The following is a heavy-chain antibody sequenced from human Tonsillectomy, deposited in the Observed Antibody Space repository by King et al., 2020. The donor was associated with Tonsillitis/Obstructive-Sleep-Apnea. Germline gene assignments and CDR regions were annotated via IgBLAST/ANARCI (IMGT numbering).Heavy chain of an antibody. CDR1: AYTFTNYG. J-gene: IGHJ4*02. Sequence: VQLVESGPEVKKPGASVKVSCKASAYTFTNYGISWVRQAPGQGLEWMGWINTYNGNTNYAQKFQGRVTMTIDTSTSTAYMELRSLRSDDTALYYCARGPSSGRYLRHYSFHFWGQGPLVTVSS. CDR3: ARGPSSGRYLRHYSFHF. CDR2: INTYNGNT. D-gene: IGHD1-26*01. V-gene: IGHV1-18*01.